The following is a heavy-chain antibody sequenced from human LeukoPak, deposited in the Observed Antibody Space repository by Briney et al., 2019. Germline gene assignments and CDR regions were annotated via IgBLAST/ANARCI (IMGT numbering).Heavy chain of an antibody. CDR1: GFTVSSNY. Sequence: GGSLRLSCAASGFTVSSNYMSWVRQAPGKGLEWVSVIYSGGSTYYADSVKGRFTISRDNSKNTLYLQMHSLRAEDTAVYYCARGPSSSWPPSDYWGQGTLVTVSS. CDR2: IYSGGST. J-gene: IGHJ4*02. V-gene: IGHV3-66*01. CDR3: ARGPSSSWPPSDY. D-gene: IGHD6-13*01.